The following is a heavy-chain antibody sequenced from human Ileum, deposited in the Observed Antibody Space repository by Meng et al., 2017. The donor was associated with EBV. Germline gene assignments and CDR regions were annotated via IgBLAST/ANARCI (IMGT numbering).Heavy chain of an antibody. D-gene: IGHD1-26*01. Sequence: QVQLLGSGPGLVKPSGDLSLTCDVSGVAISGNYWSWILQSPVKGLEWIGFFYEGTTNYNPSLKSRVTIAAGPANNQISLRLSSVTSADTAVYYCAKGGQWDPLDSWGRGILVTVSS. CDR2: FYEGTT. V-gene: IGHV4-59*01. CDR3: AKGGQWDPLDS. CDR1: GVAISGNY. J-gene: IGHJ4*02.